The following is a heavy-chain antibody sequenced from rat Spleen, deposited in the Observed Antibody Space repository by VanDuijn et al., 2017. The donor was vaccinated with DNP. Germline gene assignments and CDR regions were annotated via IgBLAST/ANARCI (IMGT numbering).Heavy chain of an antibody. Sequence: EVQLVETGGGLVQPGRSLKLSCVVSGFTFISYWMFWIRQAPGKGLEWVASINTDGSSTHYLDSVKGRFTISRDDAKNTLYLQMDSLRSEDTATYYCATHGFGYFDYWGQGVVVTVSS. CDR1: GFTFISYW. J-gene: IGHJ2*01. V-gene: IGHV5-58*01. CDR3: ATHGFGYFDY. CDR2: INTDGSST. D-gene: IGHD4-3*01.